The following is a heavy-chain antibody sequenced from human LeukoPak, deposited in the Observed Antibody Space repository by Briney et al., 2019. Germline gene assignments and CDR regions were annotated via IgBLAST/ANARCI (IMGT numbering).Heavy chain of an antibody. D-gene: IGHD3-22*01. Sequence: SDTVSLTCAVCGGHLSGYYWSWIRQPPGEGLEGIGEINHSGSTNYNPFLKRRVTISVDTSKNQFSLKLSSVTAADTAAYDGARARHETYYYDSSGYYLDQWGQGTLVTVSS. V-gene: IGHV4-34*01. CDR1: GGHLSGYY. CDR2: INHSGST. J-gene: IGHJ4*02. CDR3: ARARHETYYYDSSGYYLDQ.